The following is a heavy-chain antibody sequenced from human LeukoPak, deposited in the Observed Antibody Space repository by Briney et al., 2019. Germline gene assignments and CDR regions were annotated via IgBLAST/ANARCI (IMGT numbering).Heavy chain of an antibody. Sequence: PGGSLRLSCSASGFTFRNFAMSWVRQAPGKGLEWVSSIGGGDTHYAASVKGRFTISRDDSRSTVDLQMSSLRAEDTAVYYCAKDGQSFNSMYDYFDSWGQGTLVTVSS. V-gene: IGHV3-23*01. D-gene: IGHD2-8*01. CDR3: AKDGQSFNSMYDYFDS. CDR1: GFTFRNFA. J-gene: IGHJ4*02. CDR2: IGGGDT.